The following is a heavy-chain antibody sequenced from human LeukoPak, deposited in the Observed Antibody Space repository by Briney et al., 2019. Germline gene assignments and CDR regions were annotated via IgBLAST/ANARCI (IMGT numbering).Heavy chain of an antibody. CDR1: GGSISSSSYY. Sequence: SETLSLTCTVSGGSISSSSYYWGWIRQPPGKGLEWIGSIYYSGSTYYNPSLKSRVTISVDTSKNQFSLKLSSVTAADTAVYYCARHLADTAMEYNWFDPWGQGTLVTVSS. CDR3: ARHLADTAMEYNWFDP. D-gene: IGHD5-18*01. CDR2: IYYSGST. J-gene: IGHJ5*02. V-gene: IGHV4-39*01.